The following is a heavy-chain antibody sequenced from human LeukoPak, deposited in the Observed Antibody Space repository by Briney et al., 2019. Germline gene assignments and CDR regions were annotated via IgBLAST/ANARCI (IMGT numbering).Heavy chain of an antibody. V-gene: IGHV4-31*03. CDR1: GGSISSGGYY. CDR2: IYYSGGT. CDR3: ATTTAMVGGADY. Sequence: PSQTLSLTCTVSGGSISSGGYYWSWIRQHPGKGLEWIGYIYYSGGTYYNPSLKSRVTISVDASKNQFSLKLSSVTAADTAVYYCATTTAMVGGADYWGQGTLVTVSS. J-gene: IGHJ4*02. D-gene: IGHD5-18*01.